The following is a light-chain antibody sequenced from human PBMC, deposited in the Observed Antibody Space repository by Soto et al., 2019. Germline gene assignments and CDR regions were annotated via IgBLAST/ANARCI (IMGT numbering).Light chain of an antibody. CDR2: GAS. J-gene: IGKJ2*01. V-gene: IGKV3-20*01. CDR3: QQYGSLPYT. CDR1: QSVSSNY. Sequence: EIVLTQSPGTLSLSPGERATLSCRASQSVSSNYLAWYQQKFGQAPRLLIYGASSRATGVPDRFSGSGSGTDFTLTISRLEPEDFAVFYCQQYGSLPYTFGQGTKLEIK.